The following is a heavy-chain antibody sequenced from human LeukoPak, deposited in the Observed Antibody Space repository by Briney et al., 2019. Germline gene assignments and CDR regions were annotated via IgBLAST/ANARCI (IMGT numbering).Heavy chain of an antibody. J-gene: IGHJ6*04. D-gene: IGHD3-3*01. CDR3: ARVPYDFWSGYVMDV. CDR1: GFTFSDYY. CDR2: ISSSGSTI. Sequence: GGSLRLSCAASGFTFSDYYMSWIRQAPGKGLEWVSYISSSGSTIYYADSVKGRFTISRDNAKNPLYLQMNSLRAEDTAVYYCARVPYDFWSGYVMDVWGKGTTVTVSS. V-gene: IGHV3-11*01.